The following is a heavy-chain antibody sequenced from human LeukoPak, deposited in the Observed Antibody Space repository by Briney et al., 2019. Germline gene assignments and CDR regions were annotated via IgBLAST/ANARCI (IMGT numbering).Heavy chain of an antibody. Sequence: GGSLRLSCAAPGFTFSAYSMNWVRQAPGKGLEWVSSITSSSSYMYYADSVKGRFTISRDNAKNSLYLQMNRLRAEDTAVYYCARFETARTTNAFDIWGQGTMVTVSS. V-gene: IGHV3-21*01. CDR2: ITSSSSYM. CDR1: GFTFSAYS. CDR3: ARFETARTTNAFDI. D-gene: IGHD4-11*01. J-gene: IGHJ3*02.